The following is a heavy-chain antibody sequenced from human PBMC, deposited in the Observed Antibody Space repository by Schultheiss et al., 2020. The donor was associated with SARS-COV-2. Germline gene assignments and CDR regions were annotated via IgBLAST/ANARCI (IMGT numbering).Heavy chain of an antibody. J-gene: IGHJ3*02. Sequence: GGSLRLSCKASGGSFSSYAISWVRQAPGQGLEWMGGFDPEDGETIYAQKFQGRVTMTEDTSTDTAYMELSSLRSEDTAVYYCATPSIAARTDAFDIWGQGTMVTVSS. CDR1: GGSFSSYA. CDR3: ATPSIAARTDAFDI. D-gene: IGHD6-6*01. CDR2: FDPEDGET. V-gene: IGHV1-24*01.